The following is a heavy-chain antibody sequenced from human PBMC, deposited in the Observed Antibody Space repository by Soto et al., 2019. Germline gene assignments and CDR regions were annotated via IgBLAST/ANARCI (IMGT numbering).Heavy chain of an antibody. CDR2: ISSSGGST. J-gene: IGHJ4*02. Sequence: EVQLLESGGGLVQPGGSLRLSCAASGFTFSNYAMSGVRQAPGKGLEWVSSISSSGGSTYYADSVKGRFTISRDNSKNTLYLQRNSLRAEDTAVYYCAKEAGRDGYNVDYWGQGTLVTVSS. D-gene: IGHD5-12*01. V-gene: IGHV3-23*01. CDR1: GFTFSNYA. CDR3: AKEAGRDGYNVDY.